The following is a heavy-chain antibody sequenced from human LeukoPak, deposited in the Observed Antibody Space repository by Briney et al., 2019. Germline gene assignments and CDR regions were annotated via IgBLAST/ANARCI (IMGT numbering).Heavy chain of an antibody. Sequence: SETLSLTCSVSGYSISSGYYWGWIRQPPGKGLEWIGNIYHSGSTYYNPSLKSRVTISVDTSKNQFSLKLSSVTAADTAVYYCARESLDYYDSSGYYVTAFDIWGQGTMVTVSS. CDR1: GYSISSGYY. V-gene: IGHV4-38-2*02. CDR3: ARESLDYYDSSGYYVTAFDI. CDR2: IYHSGST. D-gene: IGHD3-22*01. J-gene: IGHJ3*02.